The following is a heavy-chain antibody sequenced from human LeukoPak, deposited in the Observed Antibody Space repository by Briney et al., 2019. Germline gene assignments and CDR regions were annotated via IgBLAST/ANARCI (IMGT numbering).Heavy chain of an antibody. CDR2: IIPIFGTA. CDR1: GGTFSSYA. Sequence: ASVKVSCKASGGTFSSYAISWVRQAPGQGLEWMGGIIPIFGTANYAQKFQGRVTITADESTSTAYMELSSLRSEDTAVYYCATAPAYSSSSVGNFDYWGQGTLVTVSS. CDR3: ATAPAYSSSSVGNFDY. D-gene: IGHD6-6*01. J-gene: IGHJ4*02. V-gene: IGHV1-69*13.